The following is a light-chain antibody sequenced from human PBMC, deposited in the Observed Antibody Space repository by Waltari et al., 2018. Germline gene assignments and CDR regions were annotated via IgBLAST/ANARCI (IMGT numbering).Light chain of an antibody. V-gene: IGKV1-16*01. CDR1: QGISKF. CDR3: QQYKTFPLT. J-gene: IGKJ4*01. Sequence: DIQMTQSPSSLAASVGDRVTITCRASQGISKFLAWFRQKPGKAPESLIYGASSLQSGVPSRFSGSGSGTDFTLTISSLQPEDFASYYCQQYKTFPLTFGGGTMVEIK. CDR2: GAS.